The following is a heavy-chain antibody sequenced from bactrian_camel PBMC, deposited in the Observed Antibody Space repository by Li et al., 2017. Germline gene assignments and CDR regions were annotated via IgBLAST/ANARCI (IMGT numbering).Heavy chain of an antibody. CDR2: IVIRDGRT. CDR1: GYIGRSNC. CDR3: KAEGSGGAWYCADSGY. D-gene: IGHD2*01. J-gene: IGHJ6*01. V-gene: IGHV3S53*01. Sequence: HVQLVESGGGSVQAGGSLRLSCAAAGYIGRSNCLGWFRRTEEQEREGLAAIVIRDGRTYTADAVKGRFTISQDNANKTLYLQMNGLKPEDTAVYYCKAEGSGGAWYCADSGYWGQGTQVTVS.